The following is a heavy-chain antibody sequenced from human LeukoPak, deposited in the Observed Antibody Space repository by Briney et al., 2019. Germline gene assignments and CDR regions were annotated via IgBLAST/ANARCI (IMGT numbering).Heavy chain of an antibody. D-gene: IGHD3-22*01. J-gene: IGHJ4*02. Sequence: SETLSLICTVSGGSISSYYWSWIRQPPGKGLEWIGYIYYSGSTNYNPSLKSRVTISVDTSKNQFSLKLSSVTAADTAVYYCARERRAYYDSSGVIDYWGQGTLVTVSS. CDR1: GGSISSYY. CDR3: ARERRAYYDSSGVIDY. V-gene: IGHV4-59*01. CDR2: IYYSGST.